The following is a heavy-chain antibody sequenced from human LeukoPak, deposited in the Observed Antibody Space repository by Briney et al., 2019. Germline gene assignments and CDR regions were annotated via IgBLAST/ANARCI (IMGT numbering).Heavy chain of an antibody. V-gene: IGHV3-23*01. Sequence: PGGSLRLSCAVSGITLSNYGMSWVRQAPGKGLEWVAGISGSGGGTNYADSVKGRFTISRGNPKNTLYLQMDSLRAEDTAVYFCAKRGVVVRVILVGFHKEANYFDSWGQGALVTVSS. CDR1: GITLSNYG. CDR2: ISGSGGGT. J-gene: IGHJ4*02. CDR3: AKRGVVVRVILVGFHKEANYFDS. D-gene: IGHD3-10*01.